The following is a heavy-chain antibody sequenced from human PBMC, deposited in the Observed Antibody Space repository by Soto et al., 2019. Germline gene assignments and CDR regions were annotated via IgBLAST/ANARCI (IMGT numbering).Heavy chain of an antibody. V-gene: IGHV3-23*01. CDR1: GLRINSYA. D-gene: IGHD3-22*01. Sequence: EGSMRLPCTPSGLRINSYAMVWARQAPGKGLEWGSGISGSGATTHYADSVKGRFTISRDNSRNTLYLQMNSLRAEHTAVYYCTRTMISTTGANWCDPWGQGTLVTVSS. J-gene: IGHJ5*01. CDR3: TRTMISTTGANWCDP. CDR2: ISGSGATT.